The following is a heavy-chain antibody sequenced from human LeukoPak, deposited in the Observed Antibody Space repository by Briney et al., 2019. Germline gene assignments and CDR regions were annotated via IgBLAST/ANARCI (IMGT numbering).Heavy chain of an antibody. Sequence: SETLSLSCAVSGVSISSYYWCWMRQPPGEGREWRGDIYYSWSIKYNPSLKSRVTISVDTSKNQFSLKLSSVTAADTAIYYCARENPSGYYNRPIDYWGQGTLVTVSS. J-gene: IGHJ4*02. CDR2: IYYSWSI. CDR1: GVSISSYY. D-gene: IGHD3-22*01. CDR3: ARENPSGYYNRPIDY. V-gene: IGHV4-59*01.